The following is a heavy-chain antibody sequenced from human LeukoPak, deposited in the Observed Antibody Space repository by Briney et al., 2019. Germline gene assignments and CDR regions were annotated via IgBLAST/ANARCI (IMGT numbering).Heavy chain of an antibody. CDR2: ISYDGSNK. J-gene: IGHJ4*02. CDR1: GFTFSSYG. Sequence: PGGSLRLSCAASGFTFSSYGMHWVRQAPGKGLEWVAVISYDGSNKYYADSVKGRFTISRDNSKNTLYLQMNSLRAEDTAVYYCARGGYCSSTSCYLNDYWGQGTLVTVSS. D-gene: IGHD2-2*01. CDR3: ARGGYCSSTSCYLNDY. V-gene: IGHV3-30*03.